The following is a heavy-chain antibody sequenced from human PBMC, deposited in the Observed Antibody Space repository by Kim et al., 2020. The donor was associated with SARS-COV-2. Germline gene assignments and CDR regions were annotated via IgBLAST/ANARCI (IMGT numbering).Heavy chain of an antibody. D-gene: IGHD2-15*01. Sequence: GGSLRLSCAASGFTFSNAWMSWVRQAPGKGLEWVGRIKSKTDGGTTDYAAPVKGRFTISRDDSKNTLYLQMNSLKTEDTAVYYCTTTVVVVAATHYNWFDPWGQGTLVTVS. V-gene: IGHV3-15*01. CDR3: TTTVVVVAATHYNWFDP. J-gene: IGHJ5*02. CDR2: IKSKTDGGTT. CDR1: GFTFSNAW.